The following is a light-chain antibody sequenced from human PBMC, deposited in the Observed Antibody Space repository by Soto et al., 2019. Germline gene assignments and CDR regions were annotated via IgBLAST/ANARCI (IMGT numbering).Light chain of an antibody. CDR2: GAS. CDR3: PQSGTSPRT. V-gene: IGKV3-20*01. CDR1: QSVSSNN. J-gene: IGKJ5*01. Sequence: VWTHSPNTLSLSPGEMATLSVIASQSVSSNNLAWYQQKLGRAPRLIISGASRRATGITDRFSGSGSGTDFTLNITSLEPEDFAVYYCPQSGTSPRTFGQGTRLAI.